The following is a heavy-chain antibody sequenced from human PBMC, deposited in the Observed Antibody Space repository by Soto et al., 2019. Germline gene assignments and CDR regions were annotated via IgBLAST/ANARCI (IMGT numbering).Heavy chain of an antibody. CDR1: GFTFSSYA. CDR2: ISGSGGST. Sequence: EVQLLETGGGLVQPGGSLRLSCAASGFTFSSYAMSWVRQAPGKGLEWVSAISGSGGSTYYADSVKGRFTISRDNSKNTLYRQMNSLRAEDTAVYYCAKEFKGNRYFDYWGQGTLVTVSS. J-gene: IGHJ4*02. V-gene: IGHV3-23*01. CDR3: AKEFKGNRYFDY.